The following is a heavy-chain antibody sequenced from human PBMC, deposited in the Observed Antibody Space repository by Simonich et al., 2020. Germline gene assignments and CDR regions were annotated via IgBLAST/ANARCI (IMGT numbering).Heavy chain of an antibody. V-gene: IGHV4-39*01. CDR1: GGSISSSSYY. Sequence: QVQLQESGPGLVKPSETLSLTCAVSGGSISSSSYYWGWLRRPPGKGLEWIGSIYSSGSTYYNPSLKRRVTISVDTSKNQFSLKLSSVTAADTAVYYCARRGYCSSTSCYDAFDIWGQGTMVTVSS. CDR2: IYSSGST. CDR3: ARRGYCSSTSCYDAFDI. D-gene: IGHD2-2*01. J-gene: IGHJ3*02.